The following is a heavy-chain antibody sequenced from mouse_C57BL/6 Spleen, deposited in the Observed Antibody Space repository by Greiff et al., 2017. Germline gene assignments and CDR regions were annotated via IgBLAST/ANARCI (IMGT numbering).Heavy chain of an antibody. Sequence: VQLQQPGAELVKPGASVKLSCKASGYTFTSYWMHWVKQRPGRGLEWIGRIDPNSGGTKYNAKFKSKATLTVDKPSSTAYMQLSSLTSEDSAVYYCARSFITTVVATRGFDYWGQGTTLTVSS. CDR1: GYTFTSYW. CDR2: IDPNSGGT. J-gene: IGHJ2*01. D-gene: IGHD1-1*01. V-gene: IGHV1-72*01. CDR3: ARSFITTVVATRGFDY.